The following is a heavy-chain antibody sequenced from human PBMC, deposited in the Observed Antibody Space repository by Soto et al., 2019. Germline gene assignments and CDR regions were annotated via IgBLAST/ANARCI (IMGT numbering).Heavy chain of an antibody. CDR3: ARAQSYSGSGNYNNLMFDA. D-gene: IGHD3-10*01. CDR1: GGSIGGVGYS. Sequence: QLQLQESGSGLVKTSQTLSLTCAVSGGSIGGVGYSWSWIRQPPGGGLEWIGYMYHSGTFLKSPSLKTRLTMSLDMSKNQFSLTLNSMTAADTAVYYCARAQSYSGSGNYNNLMFDAWGQGIQVTVSS. J-gene: IGHJ5*02. V-gene: IGHV4-30-2*01. CDR2: MYHSGTF.